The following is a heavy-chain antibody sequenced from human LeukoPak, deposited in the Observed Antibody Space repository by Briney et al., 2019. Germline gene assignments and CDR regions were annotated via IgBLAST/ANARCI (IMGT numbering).Heavy chain of an antibody. CDR3: ARVPPGLTYYYDSSGYYSLDY. CDR2: ISAYNGNT. J-gene: IGHJ4*02. Sequence: ASVKVSCKASGGTFSSYAISWVRQAPGQGLEWMGWISAYNGNTNYAQKLQGRVTMTTDTSTSTAYMELRSLRSDDTAVYYCARVPPGLTYYYDSSGYYSLDYWGQGTLVTVSS. CDR1: GGTFSSYA. V-gene: IGHV1-18*01. D-gene: IGHD3-22*01.